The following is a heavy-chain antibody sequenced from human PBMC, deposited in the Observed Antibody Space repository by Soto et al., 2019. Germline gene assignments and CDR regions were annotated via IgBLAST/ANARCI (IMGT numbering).Heavy chain of an antibody. CDR1: GGSISSSSYY. Sequence: QLQLQESGPGLVKPSETLSLTCTVSGGSISSSSYYWGWIRQPPGKGLEWIGSIYYSGSTYYNPSRKSRVTIPVDTPKTHFTLKLSTVTAADTAVYYCARTADEVGASCFDYGGQGNLGSVSS. J-gene: IGHJ4*02. V-gene: IGHV4-39*02. CDR2: IYYSGST. CDR3: ARTADEVGASCFDY. D-gene: IGHD1-26*01.